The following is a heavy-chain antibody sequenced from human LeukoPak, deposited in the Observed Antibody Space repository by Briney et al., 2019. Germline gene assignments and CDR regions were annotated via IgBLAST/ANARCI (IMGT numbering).Heavy chain of an antibody. J-gene: IGHJ4*02. CDR1: GFTFSIYW. CDR2: ISSDGSNT. D-gene: IGHD6-19*01. Sequence: PGGSLRLSCAASGFTFSIYWMHWVRQAPGKGLVWVSRISSDGSNTIYADSVKGRFTISRDNAKNTFYLQTNSLRAEDTGVYYCARANSGWFPPDYRGQGTLVT. V-gene: IGHV3-74*01. CDR3: ARANSGWFPPDY.